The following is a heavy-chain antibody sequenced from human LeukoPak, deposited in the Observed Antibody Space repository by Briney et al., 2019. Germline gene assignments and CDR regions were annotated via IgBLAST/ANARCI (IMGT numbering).Heavy chain of an antibody. Sequence: SETLSLTCTVSGASISSGDYYWGWIRQPPGKGLVWIGYIYYSGSTYYNPSLKSRFTISLDTSKNQFSLKLTSVTAADTAVYYCARTMVRGIINAPDAFDIWGQGTMVTVSS. CDR2: IYYSGST. D-gene: IGHD3-10*01. CDR1: GASISSGDYY. V-gene: IGHV4-30-4*01. J-gene: IGHJ3*02. CDR3: ARTMVRGIINAPDAFDI.